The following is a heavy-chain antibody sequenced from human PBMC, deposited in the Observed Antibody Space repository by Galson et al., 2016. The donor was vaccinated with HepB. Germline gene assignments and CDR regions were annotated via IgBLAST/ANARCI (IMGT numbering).Heavy chain of an antibody. CDR2: ISGSGGGDTTT. V-gene: IGHV3-23*01. Sequence: SLRLSCAASGFTFSTYSMNWVRQAPGKGLESVSCISGSGGGDTTTWYADSVRGRFAITRDDSKNTVYLQMNSLRADDTAVYYCAKSSGIWFGYFDSWGRGTLVTASS. D-gene: IGHD3-10*01. J-gene: IGHJ4*02. CDR3: AKSSGIWFGYFDS. CDR1: GFTFSTYS.